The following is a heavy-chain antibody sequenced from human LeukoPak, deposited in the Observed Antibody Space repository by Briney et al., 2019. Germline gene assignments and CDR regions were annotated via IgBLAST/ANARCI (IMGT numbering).Heavy chain of an antibody. CDR3: ARDFDRYYFDY. CDR2: ITSSSSHI. J-gene: IGHJ4*02. D-gene: IGHD3-9*01. Sequence: GGSLRLSCAASGFTFSSYNMNWVRQAPGKGLEWVSSITSSSSHIYYADSVQGRFTISRDNARNSLYLQMNSLRAEDTAVHYCARDFDRYYFDYWGQGTLVTVSS. V-gene: IGHV3-21*01. CDR1: GFTFSSYN.